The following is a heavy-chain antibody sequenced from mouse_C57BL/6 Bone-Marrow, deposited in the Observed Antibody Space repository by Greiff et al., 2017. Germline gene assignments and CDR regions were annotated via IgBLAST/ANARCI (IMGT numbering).Heavy chain of an antibody. D-gene: IGHD1-1*01. V-gene: IGHV5-6*01. Sequence: EVQLVESGGDLVKPGGSLKLSCAASGFTFSSYGMSWVRQTPDKRLEWVATISSGGSYTYYPDSVKGRFTISRDNAKNTLYLQMSSLKSEDTAMYYCASTTVVAPDWGQGTLVTVSA. CDR2: ISSGGSYT. CDR3: ASTTVVAPD. J-gene: IGHJ3*01. CDR1: GFTFSSYG.